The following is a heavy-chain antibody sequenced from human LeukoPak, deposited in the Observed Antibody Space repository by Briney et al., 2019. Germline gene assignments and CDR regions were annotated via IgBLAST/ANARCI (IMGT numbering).Heavy chain of an antibody. Sequence: SGGSLRLSCATPGFTFSSYWMSWVRQAPGEGRVWVAHIKQDGSEKYYVDSVKGRFTISRDNAKNSLYLQMNSLRAEDTAVYYCARAGLTYYDFWSGYPYYMDVWGKGTTVTVSS. CDR2: IKQDGSEK. D-gene: IGHD3-3*01. CDR3: ARAGLTYYDFWSGYPYYMDV. V-gene: IGHV3-7*01. J-gene: IGHJ6*03. CDR1: GFTFSSYW.